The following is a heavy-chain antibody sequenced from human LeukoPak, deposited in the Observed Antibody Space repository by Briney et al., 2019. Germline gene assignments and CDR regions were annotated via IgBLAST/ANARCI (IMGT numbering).Heavy chain of an antibody. J-gene: IGHJ4*02. V-gene: IGHV3-15*01. CDR3: TTDLYTGTMDY. D-gene: IGHD3-16*01. Sequence: PGGSLRLSCAASGFTFSNAWMSWVRQAPGKGLEWVGRIKSKTDGWTTDYAAPVKGRFTISRGDSKNTLYLQMNSLKTEDTAVYYCTTDLYTGTMDYWGQGTLVTVSS. CDR1: GFTFSNAW. CDR2: IKSKTDGWTT.